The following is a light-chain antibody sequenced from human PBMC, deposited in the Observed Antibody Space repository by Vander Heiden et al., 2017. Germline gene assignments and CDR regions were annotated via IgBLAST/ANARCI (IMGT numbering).Light chain of an antibody. CDR1: STNIGSNY. Sequence: QSVLTQPPSASGTPGQRVTISCSGSSTNIGSNYVYWYQQLPGTAPKLLIYRNNPRPSGVPDRFSGSKSGTSASLAISGLRSEDEADYYCAAWDDSLSGLYVVFGGGTKLTVL. V-gene: IGLV1-47*01. CDR2: RNN. J-gene: IGLJ2*01. CDR3: AAWDDSLSGLYVV.